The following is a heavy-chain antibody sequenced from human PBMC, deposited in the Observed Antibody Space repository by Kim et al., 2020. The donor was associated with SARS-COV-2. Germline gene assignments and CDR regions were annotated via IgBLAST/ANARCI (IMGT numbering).Heavy chain of an antibody. Sequence: GGSLRLSCAVSGIPFSNAWINWVRQAPGKGLEWVGRIKSKRDGGTAELAAPGKGRFAIARDNSKNTLYLLMKSLRTDDSAVYYCTTVSMRWGQGTLVTVS. J-gene: IGHJ4*02. D-gene: IGHD2-2*01. V-gene: IGHV3-15*01. CDR2: IKSKRDGGTA. CDR1: GIPFSNAW. CDR3: TTVSMR.